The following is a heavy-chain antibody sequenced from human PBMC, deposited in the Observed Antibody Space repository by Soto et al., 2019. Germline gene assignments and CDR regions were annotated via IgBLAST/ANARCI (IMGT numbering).Heavy chain of an antibody. CDR2: ISGSGGST. CDR1: GFTFSSYA. CDR3: AKDPGYYGSGEPNWFDP. J-gene: IGHJ5*02. V-gene: IGHV3-23*01. D-gene: IGHD3-10*01. Sequence: GGSLRLSCAASGFTFSSYAMSWVRQAPGKGLEWVSAISGSGGSTYYADSVKGRFTISRDNSKNTLYLQMNSLRAEDTAVYYCAKDPGYYGSGEPNWFDPWGQGTLVTVSS.